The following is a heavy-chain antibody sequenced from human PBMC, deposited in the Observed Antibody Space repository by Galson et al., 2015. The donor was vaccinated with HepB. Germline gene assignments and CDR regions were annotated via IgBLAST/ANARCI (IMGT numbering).Heavy chain of an antibody. CDR3: ARASPLGYSAYNYDS. CDR1: GGSFSGYY. Sequence: SETLSLTCGVYGGSFSGYYWSWIRQPPGKGLEWIGEINHSGRTNYNASLKSRVTISEDTSKNQLSLQLNSVTAADTAVYYCARASPLGYSAYNYDSWGQGILVTVSS. CDR2: INHSGRT. J-gene: IGHJ5*01. V-gene: IGHV4-34*01. D-gene: IGHD5-12*01.